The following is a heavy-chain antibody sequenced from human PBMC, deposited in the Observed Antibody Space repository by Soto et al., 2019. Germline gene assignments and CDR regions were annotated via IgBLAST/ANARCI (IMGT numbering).Heavy chain of an antibody. V-gene: IGHV3-23*01. J-gene: IGHJ4*02. CDR1: GFTFSSYA. D-gene: IGHD6-19*01. CDR3: AKDARSGWNFDY. Sequence: EVQLLESGGALVQPGGSLRLSCAASGFTFSSYAMSWARQAPGKGLEWVSAISASGGSADYADSVKGRFTISRDNSKNTLYLQMNSLRAEDTAVYYCAKDARSGWNFDYWGQGTLVTVSS. CDR2: ISASGGSA.